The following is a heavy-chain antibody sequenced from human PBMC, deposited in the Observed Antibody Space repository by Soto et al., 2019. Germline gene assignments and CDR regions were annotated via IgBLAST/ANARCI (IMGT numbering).Heavy chain of an antibody. CDR2: ISTSGSTI. CDR3: AREGPRKGTYLFDY. CDR1: GFTISGKTY. J-gene: IGHJ4*02. V-gene: IGHV3-11*01. Sequence: VQLVESGGGLIQPGESLRLSCAAFGFTISGKTYVAWVRQAPGKGLEWVSYISTSGSTIFYADSVKGRFTMSRDNTMSLLYLQMNSLRVEDAAIYYCAREGPRKGTYLFDYWGQGTLVTVSS. D-gene: IGHD3-10*01.